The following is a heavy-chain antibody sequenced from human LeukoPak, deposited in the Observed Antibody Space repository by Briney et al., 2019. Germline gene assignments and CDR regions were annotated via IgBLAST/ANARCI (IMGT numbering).Heavy chain of an antibody. V-gene: IGHV3-23*01. J-gene: IGHJ4*02. CDR1: GFTFNTYA. CDR3: AKDGSGWYTYYFDY. Sequence: GGSLRLSCAASGFTFNTYAMSWVRQAPGKGLEWVSTISGSGGSTSYADSVKGRFTISRDNSKNTLYLQMNSLRAEDTAVYYCAKDGSGWYTYYFDYWGQGTLVTVSS. D-gene: IGHD6-19*01. CDR2: ISGSGGST.